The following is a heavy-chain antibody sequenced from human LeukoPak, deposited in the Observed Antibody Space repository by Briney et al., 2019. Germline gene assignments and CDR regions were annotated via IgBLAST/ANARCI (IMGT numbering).Heavy chain of an antibody. Sequence: ASVKVSCKASGYTFTSYDINWVRQATGQGLEWMGWMNPNSGNTGYAQKFQGRVTMTTDTSTSTAYMELRSLRSDDTAVYYCARDRQFLSAVAYDDAFDIWGQGTMVTVSS. J-gene: IGHJ3*02. CDR2: MNPNSGNT. CDR1: GYTFTSYD. V-gene: IGHV1-8*01. D-gene: IGHD6-19*01. CDR3: ARDRQFLSAVAYDDAFDI.